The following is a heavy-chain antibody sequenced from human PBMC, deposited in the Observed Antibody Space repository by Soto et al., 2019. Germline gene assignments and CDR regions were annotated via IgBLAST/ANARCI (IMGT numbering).Heavy chain of an antibody. D-gene: IGHD3-10*01. CDR1: GGTFSSYA. J-gene: IGHJ6*02. CDR3: ARPFPPSLWFGDQYCYGMDV. Sequence: QVQLVQSGAEVKKPGSSVKVSCKASGGTFSSYAISWVRQAPGQGLEWMGGIIPIFGTANYAQKFQGRVKITAGESTSTAYMALSSLRSEDTAVYYGARPFPPSLWFGDQYCYGMDVWGQGTTVTVSS. CDR2: IIPIFGTA. V-gene: IGHV1-69*01.